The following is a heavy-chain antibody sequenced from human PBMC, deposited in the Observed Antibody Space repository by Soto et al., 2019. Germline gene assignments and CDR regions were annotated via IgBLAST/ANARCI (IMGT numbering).Heavy chain of an antibody. CDR3: ACTVSNYYYYGMDV. D-gene: IGHD2-8*01. CDR2: IIPIFGTA. J-gene: IGHJ6*02. CDR1: GYTFTSDY. V-gene: IGHV1-69*13. Sequence: ASVKVSCRASGYTFTSDYMHWVRQAPGQGLEWMGGIIPIFGTADYAQKFQGRVTITADESTSTAYMELSSLRSEDTAVYYCACTVSNYYYYGMDVWGQGTTVTVSS.